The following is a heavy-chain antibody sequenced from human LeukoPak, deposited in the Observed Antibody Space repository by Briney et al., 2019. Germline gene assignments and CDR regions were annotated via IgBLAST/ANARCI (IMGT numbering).Heavy chain of an antibody. CDR1: SGSISSYY. Sequence: SETLSLTCTVSSGSISSYYWSWIRQPPGKGLEWIGYIYYSGSTNYNPSLKSRVTISVDTSKNQFSLKLSSVTAADTAVYYCARRHYDFWSGQPANWFDPWGQGTLVTVSS. V-gene: IGHV4-59*01. CDR3: ARRHYDFWSGQPANWFDP. J-gene: IGHJ5*02. CDR2: IYYSGST. D-gene: IGHD3-3*01.